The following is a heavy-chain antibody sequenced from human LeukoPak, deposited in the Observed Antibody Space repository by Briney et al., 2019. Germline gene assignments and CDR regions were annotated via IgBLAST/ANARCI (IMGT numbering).Heavy chain of an antibody. CDR1: GYTLTELS. V-gene: IGHV1-24*01. CDR3: ATDSGYAPGGWFDP. Sequence: ASVTVSCKVSGYTLTELSMHWVRQAPGKGLEWMGGFDPEDGETIYAQKFQGRVTMTEDTSTDTAYMELSSLRSEDTAVYYCATDSGYAPGGWFDPWSQGTLVTVSS. CDR2: FDPEDGET. J-gene: IGHJ5*02. D-gene: IGHD5-12*01.